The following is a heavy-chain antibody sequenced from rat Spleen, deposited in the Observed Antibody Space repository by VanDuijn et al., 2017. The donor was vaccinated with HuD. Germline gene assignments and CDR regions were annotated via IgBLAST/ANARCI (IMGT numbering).Heavy chain of an antibody. CDR2: ISPSGGGT. Sequence: EVQLVETGGGLVQPGRSLKLSCVASGFTFSSYWMYWIRQAPTKGLEWVASISPSGGGTHYRDSVKGRFTISRDKAKSTLYLQMDSLRSEDTATYYCARLGITVVTEGWFAYWGQGTLVTVSS. V-gene: IGHV5-19*01. D-gene: IGHD1-1*01. CDR3: ARLGITVVTEGWFAY. J-gene: IGHJ3*01. CDR1: GFTFSSYW.